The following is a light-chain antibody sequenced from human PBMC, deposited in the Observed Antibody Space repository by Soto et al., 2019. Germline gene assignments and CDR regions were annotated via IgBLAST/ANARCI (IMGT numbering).Light chain of an antibody. CDR3: QQSYSITPT. CDR1: QSISSY. J-gene: IGKJ4*01. CDR2: AAS. Sequence: DIQMTQSPSSLSVSVGDRVTITCRASQSISSYLNWYQQRPGKAPNLLIYAASNLQSGVPSRFSGSGSGTDFTLTISSLQPEDFATYYCQQSYSITPTFGGGTKVEIK. V-gene: IGKV1-39*01.